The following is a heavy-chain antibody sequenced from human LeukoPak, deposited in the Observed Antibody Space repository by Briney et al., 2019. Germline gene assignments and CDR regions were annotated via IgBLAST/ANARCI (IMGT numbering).Heavy chain of an antibody. Sequence: PSETLSLTCTVSGGSISSYYWSWIRQPPGKGLEWIGYIYYSGSTNYNPSLKSRVTISVDTSKNQFSLKLSSVTAADTAVYYCARARVAGLDYWGQGTLVTVSS. CDR2: IYYSGST. V-gene: IGHV4-59*01. CDR3: ARARVAGLDY. J-gene: IGHJ4*02. D-gene: IGHD6-19*01. CDR1: GGSISSYY.